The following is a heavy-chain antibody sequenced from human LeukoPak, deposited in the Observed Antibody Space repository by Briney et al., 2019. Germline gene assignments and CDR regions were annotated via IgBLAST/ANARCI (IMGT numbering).Heavy chain of an antibody. CDR1: GFTFSSYG. D-gene: IGHD6-19*01. V-gene: IGHV3-23*01. Sequence: PGGSLRLSCAASGFTFSSYGMSWVRQAPGKGLEWVSAISGDGGTTYYADSMKGRFTISRENSKNTLYLQMKSLRVDDTAVYYCARAIAVGYMDVWGKGTTVTISS. J-gene: IGHJ6*03. CDR3: ARAIAVGYMDV. CDR2: ISGDGGTT.